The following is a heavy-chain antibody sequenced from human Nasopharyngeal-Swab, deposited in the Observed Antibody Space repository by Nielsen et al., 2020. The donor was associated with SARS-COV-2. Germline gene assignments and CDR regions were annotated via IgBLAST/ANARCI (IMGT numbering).Heavy chain of an antibody. V-gene: IGHV3-11*01. CDR2: ISSSGETI. D-gene: IGHD3-10*01. J-gene: IGHJ4*02. CDR3: VRAYDGGYGSDFDN. Sequence: WIRQSPGKGLEWLSYISSSGETIYYLNSVKGRFTISRDNAENSVYLQLNSLRVEDTAVYYCVRAYDGGYGSDFDNWGQGTLVTVSS.